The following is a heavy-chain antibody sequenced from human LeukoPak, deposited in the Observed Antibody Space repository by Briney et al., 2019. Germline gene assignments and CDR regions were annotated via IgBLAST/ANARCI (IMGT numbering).Heavy chain of an antibody. Sequence: GGSLRLSCAASGFTFSSYAIHWVRQAPGKGLEWVAVISFDGTDAFYADSVKGRFTISRDNAKNSLSLQMNSLRAEDTAVYYCASWKVVVSNGGSDIWGQGTMVTVSS. D-gene: IGHD3-22*01. CDR2: ISFDGTDA. CDR1: GFTFSSYA. V-gene: IGHV3-30*04. CDR3: ASWKVVVSNGGSDI. J-gene: IGHJ3*02.